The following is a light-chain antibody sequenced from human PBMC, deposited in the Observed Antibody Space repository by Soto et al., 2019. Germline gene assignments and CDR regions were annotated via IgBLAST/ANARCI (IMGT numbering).Light chain of an antibody. J-gene: IGKJ1*01. V-gene: IGKV1-39*01. CDR3: QQSYSTPRT. CDR1: QIISNY. Sequence: IQMTQSPSSLSASVGDTVTITCRASQIISNYLNWYQQKPGKVPNLLIYAASSLQSGVPSRFSGSASGTDFTLPISSLQPEDFATYYCQQSYSTPRTFGQGTKVEIK. CDR2: AAS.